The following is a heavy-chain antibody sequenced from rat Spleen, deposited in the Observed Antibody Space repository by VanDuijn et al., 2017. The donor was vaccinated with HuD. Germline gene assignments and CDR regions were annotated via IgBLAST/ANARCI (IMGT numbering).Heavy chain of an antibody. CDR3: TTERRVFYYFDY. D-gene: IGHD1-11*01. J-gene: IGHJ2*01. V-gene: IGHV5-27*01. Sequence: EVQLVESGGGLVQPGRSLKLSCAASGFTFSRSAMAWVRQAPTKGLEWVAYISPGGGSTYYRDSVKGRFTISRDNAKSTLYLQMDSLRSEDTATYYCTTERRVFYYFDYWGQGVMVTVSS. CDR1: GFTFSRSA. CDR2: ISPGGGST.